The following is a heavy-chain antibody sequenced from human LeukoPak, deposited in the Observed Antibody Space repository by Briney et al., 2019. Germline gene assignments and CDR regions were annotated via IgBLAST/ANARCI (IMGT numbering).Heavy chain of an antibody. D-gene: IGHD6-13*01. CDR1: GGSISSYY. Sequence: SETLSLTCTVSGGSISSYYWSWIRQPPGKGLEWIGYIYYSGSTNYNPSLKSRVTISVDTSKNQFSLKLSSVTAADTAVYYCARGGYSSSWYPADFDYRGQGTLVTVSS. V-gene: IGHV4-59*01. CDR3: ARGGYSSSWYPADFDY. J-gene: IGHJ4*02. CDR2: IYYSGST.